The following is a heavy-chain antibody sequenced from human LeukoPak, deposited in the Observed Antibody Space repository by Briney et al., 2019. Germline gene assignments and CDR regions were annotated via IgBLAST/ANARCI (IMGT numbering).Heavy chain of an antibody. CDR3: AREGGGFDY. D-gene: IGHD3-16*01. CDR2: IYYSGST. CDR1: GGSISSYY. Sequence: SETLSLTCTVSGGSISSYYWSWIRQPPGKGLEWIGYIYYSGSTNYNPSLKSRVIMSVDTSKNQFSLKLRSVTAADTAVYYCAREGGGFDYWGQGTLVTVSS. V-gene: IGHV4-59*12. J-gene: IGHJ4*02.